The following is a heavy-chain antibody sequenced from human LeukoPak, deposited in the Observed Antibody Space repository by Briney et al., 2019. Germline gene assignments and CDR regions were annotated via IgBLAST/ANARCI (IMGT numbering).Heavy chain of an antibody. CDR2: ISYDGSNK. CDR3: ARAPGYGDYIDAFDI. V-gene: IGHV3-30*04. J-gene: IGHJ3*02. D-gene: IGHD4-17*01. Sequence: GGSLRLSCAASGFTFSSYAMHWVRQAPGKGLEWVAVISYDGSNKYYADSVKGRFTISRDNSKNTLYLQMNSLRAEDTAVYYRARAPGYGDYIDAFDIWGQGTMVTVSS. CDR1: GFTFSSYA.